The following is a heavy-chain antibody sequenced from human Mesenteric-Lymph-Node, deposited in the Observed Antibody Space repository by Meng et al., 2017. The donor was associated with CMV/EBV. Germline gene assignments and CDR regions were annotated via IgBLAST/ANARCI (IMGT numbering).Heavy chain of an antibody. CDR2: IQYDGTDK. D-gene: IGHD3-22*01. V-gene: IGHV3-30*02. CDR3: AREIRDRDSSYYNGMDV. CDR1: GFTFRTYG. Sequence: GGSLRLSCVASGFTFRTYGMHWVRQAPGKGLEWVAFIQYDGTDKNYVDSVKGRFTIFRDISKNALYLQMNSLRADDTAVYYCAREIRDRDSSYYNGMDVWGQGTTVTVSS. J-gene: IGHJ6*02.